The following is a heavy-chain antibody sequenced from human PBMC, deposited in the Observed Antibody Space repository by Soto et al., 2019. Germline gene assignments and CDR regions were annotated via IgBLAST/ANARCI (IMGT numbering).Heavy chain of an antibody. CDR1: GGSISSDDW. D-gene: IGHD2-21*02. Sequence: QVQLQESGPGLVKPSGTLSLTCAVSGGSISSDDWWTWVRQTPGKGLEWIGEIYHSGTTNYNPSLMSRVTRAVDKAKSQFSLRLDSVTAAATAVYYCERSDCYGVCRGKWLDPWGQGILVTVSS. V-gene: IGHV4-4*02. J-gene: IGHJ5*02. CDR2: IYHSGTT. CDR3: ERSDCYGVCRGKWLDP.